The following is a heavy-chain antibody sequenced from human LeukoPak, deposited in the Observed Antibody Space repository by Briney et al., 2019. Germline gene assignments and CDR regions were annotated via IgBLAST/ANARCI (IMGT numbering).Heavy chain of an antibody. D-gene: IGHD1-26*01. CDR1: GFTFCGFA. CDR3: AKMKGHPLPKYYMDV. CDR2: ISGSGDNT. V-gene: IGHV3-23*01. J-gene: IGHJ6*01. Sequence: PGGSLRLSCAASGFTFCGFAMSWVRRTPGKGLEWVSGISGSGDNTLYADSVKGRFTISRDNSKNTLYLEMNSLRAEDTAIYYCAKMKGHPLPKYYMDVWGQGTTVTVSS.